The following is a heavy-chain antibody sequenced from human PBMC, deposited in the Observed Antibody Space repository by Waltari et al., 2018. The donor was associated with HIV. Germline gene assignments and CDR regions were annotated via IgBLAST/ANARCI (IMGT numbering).Heavy chain of an antibody. CDR2: VYYGGKT. CDR1: GVPLTSKNYY. V-gene: IGHV4-39*01. CDR3: ARHSGPYVHFFDL. D-gene: IGHD3-16*01. J-gene: IGHJ2*01. Sequence: QLQESGPALVKPSETLSLSCSVSGVPLTSKNYYWGWVRQSPGKRLDWIASVYYGGKTYNNPSLKSRLSLSLDTSKNRLSLNVTSVTAADMAVYYCARHSGPYVHFFDLWGRGTLVTVTS.